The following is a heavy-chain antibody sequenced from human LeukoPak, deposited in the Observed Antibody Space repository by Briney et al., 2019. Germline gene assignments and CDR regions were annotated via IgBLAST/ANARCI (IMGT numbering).Heavy chain of an antibody. V-gene: IGHV3-23*01. CDR3: AKAPVTSCRGAFCYPFDY. CDR1: GFTLSSYA. CDR2: TSDTGNT. Sequence: GGSPRLSCAASGFTLSSYAMSWVRQAPGKGLEWVSATSDTGNTYHADSVKGRFTISRDSSKNTLFLQMNRLRPEDAAVYYCAKAPVTSCRGAFCYPFDYWGLGTLVTVSS. J-gene: IGHJ4*02. D-gene: IGHD2-15*01.